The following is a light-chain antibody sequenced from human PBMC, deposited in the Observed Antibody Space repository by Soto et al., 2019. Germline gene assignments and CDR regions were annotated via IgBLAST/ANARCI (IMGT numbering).Light chain of an antibody. CDR1: VSDFGGQTF. Sequence: QSVLTQPPSASGSPGQSVTISCTGTVSDFGGQTFVSWYRQDPGKAPQLIVYDVTQRPSGVSNRFSGSKSGNTASLTISGLQAEDEADYYCTSYTSSSTYVFGTGTKLTVL. CDR2: DVT. J-gene: IGLJ1*01. V-gene: IGLV2-14*01. CDR3: TSYTSSSTYV.